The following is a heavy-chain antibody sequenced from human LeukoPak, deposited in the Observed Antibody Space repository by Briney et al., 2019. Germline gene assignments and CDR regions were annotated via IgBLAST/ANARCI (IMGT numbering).Heavy chain of an antibody. CDR2: ISSSGSTI. CDR3: AKDSKRYCSSTSCYVLDY. CDR1: GFTFSSYE. D-gene: IGHD2-2*01. Sequence: GGSLRLSCAASGFTFSSYEMNWVRQAPGKGLEWVSYISSSGSTIYYADSVKGRFTISRDNAKNSLYLQMNSLRAEDTAVYYCAKDSKRYCSSTSCYVLDYWGQGTLVTVSS. J-gene: IGHJ4*02. V-gene: IGHV3-48*03.